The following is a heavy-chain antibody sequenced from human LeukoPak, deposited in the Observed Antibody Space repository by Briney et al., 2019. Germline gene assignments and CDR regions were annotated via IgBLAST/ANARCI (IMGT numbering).Heavy chain of an antibody. Sequence: PGGSLRLSCAASGFTFSSYAMRWVRQAPGKGLEWVSSISGTGVSTYYADSVKGRFTISRDNSKNTLYLQMNSLRAEDTAVYYCAKSPYGSGTYYGDYWGQGTLVTVSS. CDR3: AKSPYGSGTYYGDY. J-gene: IGHJ4*02. CDR1: GFTFSSYA. V-gene: IGHV3-23*01. D-gene: IGHD3-10*01. CDR2: ISGTGVST.